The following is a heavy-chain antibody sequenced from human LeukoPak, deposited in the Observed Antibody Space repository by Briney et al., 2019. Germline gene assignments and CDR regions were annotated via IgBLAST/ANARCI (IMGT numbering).Heavy chain of an antibody. CDR2: IKQDGTEK. V-gene: IGHV3-7*01. D-gene: IGHD6-6*01. CDR1: GFTFSTYW. Sequence: GGSLRLSCAASGFTFSTYWMSWVRQAPGKGLEWVANIKQDGTEKYYVDSVKGRFTISRDNAKNSLYLQMNSLRAEDTAVYYCARDWQLLPFDYWGQGTLVTVSS. J-gene: IGHJ4*02. CDR3: ARDWQLLPFDY.